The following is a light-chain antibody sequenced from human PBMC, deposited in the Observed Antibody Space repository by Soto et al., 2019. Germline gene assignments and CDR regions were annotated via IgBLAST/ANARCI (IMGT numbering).Light chain of an antibody. V-gene: IGKV1-39*01. CDR1: QTIASH. Sequence: DIEMTQSPSSLSVSVGDRVTITCRASQTIASHLNWYQQKPGEAPKLLIYDASSLQSGVPSRVSGTSSGTTFTLIIISLKPADFATYSCQQSHIFPISFGPGTRVEIK. CDR2: DAS. CDR3: QQSHIFPIS. J-gene: IGKJ3*01.